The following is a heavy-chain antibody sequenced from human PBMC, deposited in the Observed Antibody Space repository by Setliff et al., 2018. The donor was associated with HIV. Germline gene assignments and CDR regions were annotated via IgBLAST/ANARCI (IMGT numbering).Heavy chain of an antibody. CDR1: GGSISRYY. CDR3: ARIDPSKFWSHDY. V-gene: IGHV4-59*08. D-gene: IGHD2-8*02. Sequence: SETLSLTCTVSGGSISRYYWSWIRQPPGKGLEWIGYIYYSGSTNYNPSLKTRATISLDTSRKQFSLRLSSVTATDTAVYYCARIDPSKFWSHDYWGRGTLVTVSS. CDR2: IYYSGST. J-gene: IGHJ4*02.